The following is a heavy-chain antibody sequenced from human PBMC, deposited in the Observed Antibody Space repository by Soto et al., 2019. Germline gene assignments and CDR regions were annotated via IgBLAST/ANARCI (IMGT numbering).Heavy chain of an antibody. D-gene: IGHD2-15*01. CDR3: AKEMVVAATRNYYYYYMDV. Sequence: GGSLRLSCAASGFTFSSYAMSWVRQAPGKGLEWVSAISGSGGSTYYADSVKGRFTISRDNSKNTLYLKMNSLRAEDTAVYYCAKEMVVAATRNYYYYYMDVWGKGTTVTVSS. J-gene: IGHJ6*03. CDR1: GFTFSSYA. V-gene: IGHV3-23*01. CDR2: ISGSGGST.